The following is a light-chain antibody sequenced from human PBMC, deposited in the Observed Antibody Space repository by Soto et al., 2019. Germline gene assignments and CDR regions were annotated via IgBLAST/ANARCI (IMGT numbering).Light chain of an antibody. CDR2: DVS. Sequence: QSVLTQPGSVSGSPGQSVTISCTGTSSDVGGYNYVSWYQQHPGKAPKLMIYDVSKRPSGVPDRFSGSKSGNTASLTISGLQAEAEADYYCCCYAGSYSFGVVFGGGTKLTVL. V-gene: IGLV2-11*01. CDR3: CCYAGSYSFGVV. J-gene: IGLJ2*01. CDR1: SSDVGGYNY.